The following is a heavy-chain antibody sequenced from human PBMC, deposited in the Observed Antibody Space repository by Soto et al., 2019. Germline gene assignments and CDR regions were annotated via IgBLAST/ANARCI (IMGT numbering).Heavy chain of an antibody. CDR1: GGSFRGYY. J-gene: IGHJ4*02. CDR3: ARDKITGLFDY. Sequence: SETLSLTCAVYGGSFRGYYWTWLRQPPGMGLEWIGEINHSGSTNYNPSLKSRVTISVDTSKNQFSLKLSSVTAAETAVYYCARDKITGLFDYWGQGTLVT. CDR2: INHSGST. V-gene: IGHV4-34*01. D-gene: IGHD2-8*02.